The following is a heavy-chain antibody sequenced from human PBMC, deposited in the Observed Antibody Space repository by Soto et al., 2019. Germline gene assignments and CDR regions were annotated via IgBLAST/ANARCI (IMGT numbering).Heavy chain of an antibody. J-gene: IGHJ4*02. V-gene: IGHV1-69*01. CDR1: GGTFSSYA. CDR3: ARNPQGSYWGGGFDY. CDR2: IIPIFGTA. D-gene: IGHD1-26*01. Sequence: QVQLVQSGAEVKKPGSSVKVSCKASGGTFSSYAISWVRQAPGQGLEWMGGIIPIFGTANYAQKFQGRVTITADESTGPAYMGLSSLRFEETAVYYCARNPQGSYWGGGFDYWGQGTLVTVSS.